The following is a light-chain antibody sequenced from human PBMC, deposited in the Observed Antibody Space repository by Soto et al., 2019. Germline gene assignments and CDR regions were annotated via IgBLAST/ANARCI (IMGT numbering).Light chain of an antibody. V-gene: IGKV1-39*01. CDR3: QQDYDIPHT. J-gene: IGKJ2*01. CDR1: QSIGHF. CDR2: ATS. Sequence: DIQVTQSPSSLSTSIGDKVTITCRASQSIGHFLNWYQQKPGKAPNLIIYATSTLRSGVPSRFTGSGSGTDFTLTITNLKPQDFADYFCQQDYDIPHTFGQGTSLEI.